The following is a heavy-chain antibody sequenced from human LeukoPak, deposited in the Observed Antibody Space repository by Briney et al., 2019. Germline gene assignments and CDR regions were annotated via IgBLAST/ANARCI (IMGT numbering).Heavy chain of an antibody. CDR3: ATYGDYRDFDY. J-gene: IGHJ4*02. CDR1: GGTFSSYA. CDR2: IIPIFGTA. Sequence: ASVTVSCKASGGTFSSYAISWVRQAPGQGLEWMGGIIPIFGTANYAQKFQGRVTITADESTSTAYMELSSLRSEDTAVYYCATYGDYRDFDYWGQGTLVTVSS. V-gene: IGHV1-69*13. D-gene: IGHD4-17*01.